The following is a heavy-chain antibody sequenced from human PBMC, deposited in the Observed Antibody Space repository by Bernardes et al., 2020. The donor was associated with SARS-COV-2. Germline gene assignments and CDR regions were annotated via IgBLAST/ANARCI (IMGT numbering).Heavy chain of an antibody. CDR2: ISGSGGST. D-gene: IGHD2-2*01. CDR1: GFTFSSYA. J-gene: IGHJ4*02. CDR3: AKDGRDIVVVPAAMEFGY. Sequence: GGSLRLSCAASGFTFSSYAMSWVRQAPGKGLEWVSAISGSGGSTYYADSVKGRFTISRDNSKNTLYLQMNSLRAEDTAVYYCAKDGRDIVVVPAAMEFGYWGQGTLVTVSS. V-gene: IGHV3-23*01.